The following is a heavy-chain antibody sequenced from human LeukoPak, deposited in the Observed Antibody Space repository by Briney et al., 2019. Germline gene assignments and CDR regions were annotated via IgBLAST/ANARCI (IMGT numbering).Heavy chain of an antibody. Sequence: PGGSLRLSCAASGFTFSSYSMNWVRQAPGKGLEWVSSISSSSSYIYYADSVKGRFTISRDNAKNSLYLQMNSLRAEDTAVYYCARDRPTMVRGVYYYYYGMDVWGQGTTVTVSS. CDR2: ISSSSSYI. CDR1: GFTFSSYS. V-gene: IGHV3-21*01. J-gene: IGHJ6*02. D-gene: IGHD3-10*01. CDR3: ARDRPTMVRGVYYYYYGMDV.